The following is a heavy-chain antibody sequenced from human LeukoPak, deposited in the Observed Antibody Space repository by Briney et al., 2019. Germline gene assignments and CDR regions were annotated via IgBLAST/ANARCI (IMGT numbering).Heavy chain of an antibody. CDR3: ARDAGEYCSSTSCYNYYYYYMDV. V-gene: IGHV1-18*01. CDR1: GGTFSSYA. Sequence: ASVKVSCKASGGTFSSYAISWVRQAPGQGLEWMGWISAYNGNTNYAQKLQGRVTMTTDTSTSTAYMELRSLRSDDTAVYYCARDAGEYCSSTSCYNYYYYYMDVWGKGTMVTVSS. D-gene: IGHD2-2*02. CDR2: ISAYNGNT. J-gene: IGHJ6*03.